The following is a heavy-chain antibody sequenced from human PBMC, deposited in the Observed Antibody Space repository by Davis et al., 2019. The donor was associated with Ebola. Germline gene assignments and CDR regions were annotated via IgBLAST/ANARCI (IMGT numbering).Heavy chain of an antibody. V-gene: IGHV3-11*06. Sequence: PGGSLRLSCAASGFTFSDYYMSWIRQAPGKGLEWVSYISSSSSYTNYADSVKGRFTISRDNAKNSLYLQMNSLRAEDTAVYYCAREAVGARSRYLDYWGQGTLVTVSS. D-gene: IGHD1-26*01. CDR3: AREAVGARSRYLDY. CDR1: GFTFSDYY. J-gene: IGHJ4*02. CDR2: ISSSSSYT.